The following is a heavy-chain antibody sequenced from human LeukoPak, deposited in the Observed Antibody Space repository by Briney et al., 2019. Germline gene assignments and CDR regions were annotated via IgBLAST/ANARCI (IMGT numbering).Heavy chain of an antibody. CDR2: IKQDGSES. V-gene: IGHV3-7*01. D-gene: IGHD3-9*01. CDR3: ARMSRYFDWLLPHYYGMDV. J-gene: IGHJ6*02. Sequence: GGSLRLSCAASGFTFSTFWMSWVRQAPGKGLECVANIKQDGSESYSVDSVKGRFTISRDNAKNSLYLHMNSLRAEDTAVYYCARMSRYFDWLLPHYYGMDVWGQGTTVTVSS. CDR1: GFTFSTFW.